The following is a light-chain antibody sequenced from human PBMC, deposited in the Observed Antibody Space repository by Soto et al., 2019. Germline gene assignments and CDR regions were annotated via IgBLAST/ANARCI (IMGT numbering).Light chain of an antibody. CDR2: DAS. CDR1: QDISNY. CDR3: QQYDNLPSFT. J-gene: IGKJ3*01. Sequence: DIHRTQSPSSLSASVGDRVTITCQASQDISNYLNWYQQKPGKAPKLLIYDASNLETGVPSRFSGSGSGTDFTFTISSLQPEDIATHYCQQYDNLPSFTFGPGTKVDIK. V-gene: IGKV1-33*01.